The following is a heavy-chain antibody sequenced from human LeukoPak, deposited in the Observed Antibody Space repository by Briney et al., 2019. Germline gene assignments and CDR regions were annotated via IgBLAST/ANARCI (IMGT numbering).Heavy chain of an antibody. V-gene: IGHV4-59*08. CDR3: ARQVAGDVDNAFDI. D-gene: IGHD6-19*01. Sequence: SETLSLTCTVSGGSISSYYWSWIRQPPGKGLEWIGYIYYSGSTNYNPSLKSRVTISVDTSKNQFSLKLSSVTAADTAVYYCARQVAGDVDNAFDIWGQGTMVTVSS. J-gene: IGHJ3*02. CDR2: IYYSGST. CDR1: GGSISSYY.